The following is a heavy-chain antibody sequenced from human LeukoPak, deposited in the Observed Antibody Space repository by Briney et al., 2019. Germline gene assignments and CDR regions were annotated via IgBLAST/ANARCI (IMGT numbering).Heavy chain of an antibody. CDR2: INHSGST. CDR3: ARLRVGYCSSTSCPTFDY. J-gene: IGHJ4*02. D-gene: IGHD2-2*01. Sequence: SETLSLTCAVYGGSFSGYYWSWIRQPQGKGLEWIGEINHSGSTNYNPSLKSRVTISVDTSKNQFSLKLSSVTAADTAVYYCARLRVGYCSSTSCPTFDYWGQGTLVTVSS. CDR1: GGSFSGYY. V-gene: IGHV4-34*01.